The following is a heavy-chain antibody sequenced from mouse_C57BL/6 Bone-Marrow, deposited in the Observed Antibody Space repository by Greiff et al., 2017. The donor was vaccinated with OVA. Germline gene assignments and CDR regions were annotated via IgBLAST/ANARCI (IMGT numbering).Heavy chain of an antibody. Sequence: VQLQQPGAELVKPGASVKLSCKASGYTFTSYWMHWVKQRPGQGLEWIGMIHPNSGSTNYNEKFKSKATLTVDKSSSTAYMQLSSLTSEDSAVYYCAGWLIRLHFDVWGTGTTVTVSS. D-gene: IGHD2-3*01. J-gene: IGHJ1*03. CDR2: IHPNSGST. CDR3: AGWLIRLHFDV. V-gene: IGHV1-64*01. CDR1: GYTFTSYW.